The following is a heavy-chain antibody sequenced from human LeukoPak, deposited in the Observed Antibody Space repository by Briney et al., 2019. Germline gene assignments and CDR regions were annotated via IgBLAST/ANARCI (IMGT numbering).Heavy chain of an antibody. Sequence: SVKVSCKASGYTFTSYGISWVRQAPGQGLEWMGGIIPIFGTANYAQKFQGRVTITADKSTSTAYMELSSLRSEDTAVYYCARVLAAAGRASVAFDIWGQGTMVTVSS. CDR3: ARVLAAAGRASVAFDI. V-gene: IGHV1-69*06. D-gene: IGHD6-13*01. CDR2: IIPIFGTA. J-gene: IGHJ3*02. CDR1: GYTFTSYG.